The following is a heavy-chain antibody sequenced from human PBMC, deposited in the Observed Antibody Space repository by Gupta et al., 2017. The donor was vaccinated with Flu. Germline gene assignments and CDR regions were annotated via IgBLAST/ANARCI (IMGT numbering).Heavy chain of an antibody. V-gene: IGHV3-15*01. J-gene: IGHJ5*02. D-gene: IGHD1-26*01. Sequence: EVQLVESGGGLVKPGGSLRLSCAASGFTFSNAWMSWVRQAPGKGLEWVGRIKSKTDGGTTDYAAPVKGRFTISRDDSKNTLYLQMNSLKTEDTAVYYCTTDVIIVGARTWFDPWGQGTLVTVSS. CDR3: TTDVIIVGARTWFDP. CDR2: IKSKTDGGTT. CDR1: GFTFSNAW.